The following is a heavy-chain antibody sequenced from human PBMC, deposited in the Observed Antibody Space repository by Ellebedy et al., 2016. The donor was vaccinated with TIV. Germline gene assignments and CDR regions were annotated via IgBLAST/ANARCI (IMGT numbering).Heavy chain of an antibody. CDR3: TKDQGGGDNYYYGMDV. CDR1: GFTFSSYA. J-gene: IGHJ6*02. D-gene: IGHD3-16*01. V-gene: IGHV3-23*01. Sequence: PGGSLRLSCAASGFTFSSYAMSWVRQAPRKGLEWVSAISGSGGSTYYADSVKGRFTISRDNSKNKLYLQMNSLRAEDTAVYYCTKDQGGGDNYYYGMDVWGQGTTVTVSS. CDR2: ISGSGGST.